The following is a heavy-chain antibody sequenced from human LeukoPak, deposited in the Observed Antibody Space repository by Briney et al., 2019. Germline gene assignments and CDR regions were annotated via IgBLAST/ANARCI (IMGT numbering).Heavy chain of an antibody. J-gene: IGHJ4*02. CDR1: GFTFSSYW. V-gene: IGHV3-7*03. CDR2: IKHDGSEK. D-gene: IGHD6-19*01. CDR3: ARDRVSSGWYFDY. Sequence: GGSLRLSCAASGFTFSSYWMSWVRQAPGKGLEWVANIKHDGSEKYYVDSVKGRFTISRDNAKNSLYLQMNSLRAEDTAVYYCARDRVSSGWYFDYWGQGTLVTVSS.